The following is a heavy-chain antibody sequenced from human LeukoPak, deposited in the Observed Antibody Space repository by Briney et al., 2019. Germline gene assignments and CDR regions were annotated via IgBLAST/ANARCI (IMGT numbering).Heavy chain of an antibody. V-gene: IGHV4-34*01. D-gene: IGHD3-16*01. CDR2: INHSGNT. Sequence: PSVTLSLTCAVDGGSFSTYSWNWIRQPLGKGLEWIGEINHSGNTNYNPSLKRRVTISIDTSKNQFSLKVNSVTAADTAVYYCARTPPPGATAYGAVDYWGQGTLVTVSS. J-gene: IGHJ4*02. CDR3: ARTPPPGATAYGAVDY. CDR1: GGSFSTYS.